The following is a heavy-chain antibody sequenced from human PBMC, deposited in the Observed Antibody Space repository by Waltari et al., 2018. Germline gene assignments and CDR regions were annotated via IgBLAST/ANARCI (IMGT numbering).Heavy chain of an antibody. Sequence: QVQLQESGPGLVKPSETLSLTCTLSGSFYYLSWIRQPPGKGLECLGYASYSGSTYYNSSLQSRVTILVGSSRNQFSLQLSSVTAADTAVYYCATLGARYSNAFDVWGQGTMVTVSS. CDR3: ATLGARYSNAFDV. CDR1: GSFYY. V-gene: IGHV4-59*08. J-gene: IGHJ3*01. CDR2: ASYSGST. D-gene: IGHD2-15*01.